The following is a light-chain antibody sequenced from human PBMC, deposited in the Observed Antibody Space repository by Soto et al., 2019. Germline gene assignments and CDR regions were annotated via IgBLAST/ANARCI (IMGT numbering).Light chain of an antibody. CDR3: QQYGISSHT. CDR1: QSISSSY. CDR2: GAS. V-gene: IGKV3-20*01. J-gene: IGKJ2*01. Sequence: EVVLTQSPGTLSLSPGERATLSCRASQSISSSYLAWYQQRPGQAPRLLIHGASSRVTGIPDRFSGSGSGTDFTLTISRLEPEDFAVYYCQQYGISSHTFGQGTKLEIK.